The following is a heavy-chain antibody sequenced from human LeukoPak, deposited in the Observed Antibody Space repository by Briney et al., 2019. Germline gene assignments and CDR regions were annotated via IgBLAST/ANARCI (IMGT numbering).Heavy chain of an antibody. J-gene: IGHJ4*02. CDR2: IKQDGSAK. Sequence: GGSLRLSCAASGFSFISYWMSWVRQAPGKGLEWVANIKQDGSAKNCVDSVKGRFTISRDNAKNSLYLQLNSLRAEDTAVYYCAGCAGNSCYFDYWGQGTLAIVSS. V-gene: IGHV3-7*01. CDR3: AGCAGNSCYFDY. CDR1: GFSFISYW. D-gene: IGHD1-1*01.